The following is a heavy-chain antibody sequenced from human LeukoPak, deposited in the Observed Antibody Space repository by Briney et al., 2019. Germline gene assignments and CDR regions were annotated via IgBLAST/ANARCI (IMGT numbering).Heavy chain of an antibody. D-gene: IGHD1-26*01. V-gene: IGHV3-23*01. CDR1: GFTFSSYA. J-gene: IGHJ4*02. CDR2: ISGSGSNT. Sequence: GGSLRLSCAASGFTFSSYAMNWVRQTPGKGLEWVSGISGSGSNTYYADSVMGRFTISRDNSKNTLYLQMNSLRAEDTAVYYCAKDVLSGTYYYFDQWGQGTLVTVSS. CDR3: AKDVLSGTYYYFDQ.